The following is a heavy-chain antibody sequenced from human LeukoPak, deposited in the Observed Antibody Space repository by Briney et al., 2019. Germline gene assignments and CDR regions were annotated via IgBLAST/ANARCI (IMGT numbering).Heavy chain of an antibody. D-gene: IGHD5-24*01. CDR3: ARDGVRDGLYFDY. CDR2: INQDGSDK. Sequence: GGSLRLSCAVSGFTFSSHWMSWVRQAPGKGLEWVANINQDGSDKYYMDSVKGRFTISRDNAKNSLYLQMNSLRAEDTAVYYCARDGVRDGLYFDYWGQGTLVTVSS. J-gene: IGHJ4*02. V-gene: IGHV3-7*01. CDR1: GFTFSSHW.